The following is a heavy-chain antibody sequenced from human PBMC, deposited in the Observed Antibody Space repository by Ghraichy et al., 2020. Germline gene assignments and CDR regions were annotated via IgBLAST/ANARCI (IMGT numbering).Heavy chain of an antibody. V-gene: IGHV3-30*04. CDR3: ARAEYCGGDCSSDYFDY. CDR1: GFTFSSYA. J-gene: IGHJ4*02. CDR2: ISYDGSNK. Sequence: GGSLRLSCAASGFTFSSYAMHWVRQAPGKGLEWVAVISYDGSNKYYADSVKGRFTISRDNSKNTLYLQMNSLRAEDTAVYYCARAEYCGGDCSSDYFDYWGQGTLVTVSS. D-gene: IGHD2-21*02.